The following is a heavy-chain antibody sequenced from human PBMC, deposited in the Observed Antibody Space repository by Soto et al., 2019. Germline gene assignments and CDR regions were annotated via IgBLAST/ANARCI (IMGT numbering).Heavy chain of an antibody. CDR2: ISYDGSNK. V-gene: IGHV3-30-3*01. Sequence: QVQLVESGGGVVQPGRSLRLSCAASGFTFSSYAMHWVRQAPGKGLEWVAVISYDGSNKYYADSVKGRFTISRDNSKNTLYLQMNSLRAEDTAVYYCARDRVVVVIESGLGYWGQGTLVTVSS. CDR1: GFTFSSYA. CDR3: ARDRVVVVIESGLGY. J-gene: IGHJ4*02. D-gene: IGHD3-22*01.